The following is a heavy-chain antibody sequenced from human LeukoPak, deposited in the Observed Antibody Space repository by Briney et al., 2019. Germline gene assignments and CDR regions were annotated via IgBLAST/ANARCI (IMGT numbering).Heavy chain of an antibody. Sequence: GASVKVSCKASGYTFTGYYMHWVRQAPGQGLEWMGWINPNSGGTNYAQKFQGRVTMTRDTSISTAYMELSRLRSDDTAVYYCESDPTRNYYYGMDVWGQGTTVTVSS. J-gene: IGHJ6*02. CDR2: INPNSGGT. CDR3: ESDPTRNYYYGMDV. CDR1: GYTFTGYY. V-gene: IGHV1-2*02.